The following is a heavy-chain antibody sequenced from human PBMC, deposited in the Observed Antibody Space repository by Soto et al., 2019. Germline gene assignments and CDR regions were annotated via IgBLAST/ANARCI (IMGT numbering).Heavy chain of an antibody. V-gene: IGHV4-4*02. CDR1: CGSIISSNW. CDR2: IYHSGST. J-gene: IGHJ5*02. D-gene: IGHD2-2*02. CDR3: ASLGYCSSTSCYTDWFDP. Sequence: PSETLSLTCAFSCGSIISSNWWSWVRQPPGKGLEWIGEIYHSGSTNYNPSLKSRVTISVDKSKNQFSLKLSSVAAADTAVYYCASLGYCSSTSCYTDWFDPWGQGTLVTVSS.